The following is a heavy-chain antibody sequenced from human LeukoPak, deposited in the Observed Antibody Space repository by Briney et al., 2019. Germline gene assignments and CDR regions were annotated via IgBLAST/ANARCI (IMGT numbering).Heavy chain of an antibody. J-gene: IGHJ4*02. Sequence: ASVKVSCKASGYIFTTYFMHWLRQAPGQRPEWMGIINPRGGSTDYAQKFQDRIAMTSDTSTSTVYMELKSLKSEDTAVYFCARVGATGATADNWGQGTLVTVSS. CDR3: ARVGATGATADN. V-gene: IGHV1-46*01. CDR1: GYIFTTYF. D-gene: IGHD2-21*02. CDR2: INPRGGST.